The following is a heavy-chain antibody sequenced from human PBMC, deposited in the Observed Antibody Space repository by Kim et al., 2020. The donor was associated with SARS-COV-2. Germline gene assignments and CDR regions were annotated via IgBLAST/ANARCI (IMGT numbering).Heavy chain of an antibody. CDR3: ASSGRDNHPGLYYGMDV. J-gene: IGHJ6*02. CDR1: GGSISSGGYY. D-gene: IGHD3-10*01. Sequence: SETLSLTCTVSGGSISSGGYYWSWIRQHPGKGLEWIGYIYYSGSTYYNPSLKSRVTISVDTSKNQFSLKLSSVTAADTAVYYCASSGRDNHPGLYYGMDVWGQGTTVTVSS. CDR2: IYYSGST. V-gene: IGHV4-31*03.